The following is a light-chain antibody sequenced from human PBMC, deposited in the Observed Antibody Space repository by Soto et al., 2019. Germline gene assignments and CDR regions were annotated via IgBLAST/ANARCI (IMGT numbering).Light chain of an antibody. CDR1: QGISSF. CDR3: QQANSFLT. V-gene: IGKV1-9*01. CDR2: AAS. Sequence: DIQLTQSPSFLSASVGDRVTITFRASQGISSFLAWHQQKPGKAPKLLIYAASSLLSGVPSRFSASGSGTAFTLTIDSLQPEDFATYYCQQANSFLTFGGGTKVDIK. J-gene: IGKJ4*01.